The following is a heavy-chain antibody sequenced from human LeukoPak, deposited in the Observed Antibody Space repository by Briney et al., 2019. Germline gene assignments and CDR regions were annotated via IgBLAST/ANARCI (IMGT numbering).Heavy chain of an antibody. D-gene: IGHD6-19*01. CDR3: ARARADSSGWHRKYYLDY. Sequence: SETLSLTCTVSGGSISSYYWSWIRQPPGKGLEWIGYIYYSGSTNYNPSLKSRVTISVDTSKNQFSLKLSSVTAADTAVYYCARARADSSGWHRKYYLDYWGQGTLVTVSS. CDR2: IYYSGST. J-gene: IGHJ4*02. CDR1: GGSISSYY. V-gene: IGHV4-59*01.